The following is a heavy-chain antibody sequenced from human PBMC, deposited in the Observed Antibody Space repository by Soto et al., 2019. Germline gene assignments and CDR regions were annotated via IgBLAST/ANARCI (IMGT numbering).Heavy chain of an antibody. J-gene: IGHJ4*02. CDR3: TTAADILTGTQ. Sequence: EVQLVESGGGLVKPGGSLRLSCAASGFTFSNAWMSWVRQAPGKGLEWVGRIKSKTDGGTTDYAAPVKGRFTISRDDSKNTLYRQMNSLKTEDTAVYYCTTAADILTGTQWGQGTLVTVSS. D-gene: IGHD3-9*01. CDR2: IKSKTDGGTT. V-gene: IGHV3-15*01. CDR1: GFTFSNAW.